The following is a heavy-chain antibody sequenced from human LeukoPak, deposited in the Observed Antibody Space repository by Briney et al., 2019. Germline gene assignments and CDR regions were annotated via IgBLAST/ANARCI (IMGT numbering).Heavy chain of an antibody. J-gene: IGHJ4*02. CDR2: IDNDEITT. V-gene: IGHV3-74*01. D-gene: IGHD1-26*01. Sequence: GGSLRLSCVASGFTFSSLWMHWVRQAPGKGLVWVSRIDNDEITTTYADSVKGRFTISRDNAKNTLYLQMNSLRAEDTAVYSCAKGLQWELPLDYWGQGTLVTVSS. CDR3: AKGLQWELPLDY. CDR1: GFTFSSLW.